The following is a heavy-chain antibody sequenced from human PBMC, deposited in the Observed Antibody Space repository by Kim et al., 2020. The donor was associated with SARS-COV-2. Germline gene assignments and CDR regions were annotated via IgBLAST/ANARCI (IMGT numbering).Heavy chain of an antibody. J-gene: IGHJ3*02. CDR3: ARTVAGRIDAFEI. D-gene: IGHD6-19*01. V-gene: IGHV3-7*03. CDR1: GFTFGRLTFGSFW. CDR2: IKQDGSRE. Sequence: GGSLRLSCAASGFTFGRLTFGSFWMSWVRQAPGKGLEWVANIKQDGSREYYVDSMKGRFTISRDNAQNSLYLHVTSLRVEDTAVYYCARTVAGRIDAFEIWGQGPMVTVSS.